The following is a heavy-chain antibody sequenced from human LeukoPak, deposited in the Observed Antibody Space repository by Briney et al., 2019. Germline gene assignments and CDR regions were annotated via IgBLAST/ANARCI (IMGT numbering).Heavy chain of an antibody. V-gene: IGHV5-51*01. J-gene: IGHJ5*02. D-gene: IGHD4-17*01. CDR1: GYSFASYW. CDR2: IHPNDAST. CDR3: ARQGGYGDYLWFDP. Sequence: GESLKISCKASGYSFASYWIGWVRQTSGKGLEWMAIIHPNDASTRYSPSFQGQVTISADKSISTAYLQWSSLKASDTAMYYCARQGGYGDYLWFDPWGQGTLVTVSS.